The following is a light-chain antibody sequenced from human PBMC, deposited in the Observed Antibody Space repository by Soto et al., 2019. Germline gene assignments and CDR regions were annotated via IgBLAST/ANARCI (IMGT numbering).Light chain of an antibody. CDR3: QQYFSIRWT. CDR2: WAS. Sequence: DIVMTQSPASLAVSLGERATFNCKSSQSVLYNSNNKNYLAWYQQKPGQPPKLLIYWASTRESGVPDRFIGRGSGTDFTLTISSRQAEDVAVYYWQQYFSIRWTFCQGTKVEVK. J-gene: IGKJ1*01. V-gene: IGKV4-1*01. CDR1: QSVLYNSNNKNY.